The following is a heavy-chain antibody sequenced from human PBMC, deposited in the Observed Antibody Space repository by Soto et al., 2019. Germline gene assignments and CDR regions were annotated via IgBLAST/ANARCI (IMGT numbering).Heavy chain of an antibody. CDR3: ARQLIY. CDR2: IYDSGST. Sequence: SETLSLTCTVSGGSISSSYWSWIRQPPGKGLEWIGYIYDSGSTYYNSSLKSRVTMSVDTSKNQFSLKLSSVTAADTAVYYCARQLIYWGNGTPVTV. V-gene: IGHV4-59*08. CDR1: GGSISSSY. J-gene: IGHJ4*01. D-gene: IGHD6-13*01.